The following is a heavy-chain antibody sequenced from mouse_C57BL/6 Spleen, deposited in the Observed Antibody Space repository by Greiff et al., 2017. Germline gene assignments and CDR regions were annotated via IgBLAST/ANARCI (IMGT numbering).Heavy chain of an antibody. CDR3: ARYPIFITTGEGYFDV. J-gene: IGHJ1*03. CDR1: GFTFTDYY. Sequence: EVHLVESGGGLVQPGGSLSLSCAASGFTFTDYYMSWVRQPPGKALEWLGFIRNKANGYTTEYSASVKGRFTISRDNSQSTLYLQMNALRAEDSATYYCARYPIFITTGEGYFDVWGTGTTVTVSS. CDR2: IRNKANGYTT. V-gene: IGHV7-3*01. D-gene: IGHD1-1*01.